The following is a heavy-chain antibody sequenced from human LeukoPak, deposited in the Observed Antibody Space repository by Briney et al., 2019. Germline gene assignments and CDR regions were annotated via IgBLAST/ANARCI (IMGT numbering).Heavy chain of an antibody. CDR1: GYTFTSYG. CDR3: ARDSTLYDSSGPHDY. CDR2: ISAYDGNT. J-gene: IGHJ4*02. Sequence: ASVKVSCKASGYTFTSYGISWVRQAPGQGLEWMGWISAYDGNTNYAQKLQGRVTMTRDTSTSTVYMELSSLRSEDTAVYYCARDSTLYDSSGPHDYWGQGTLVTVSS. D-gene: IGHD3-22*01. V-gene: IGHV1-18*01.